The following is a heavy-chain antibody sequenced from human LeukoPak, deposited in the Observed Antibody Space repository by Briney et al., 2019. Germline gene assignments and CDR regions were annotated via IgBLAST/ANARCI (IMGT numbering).Heavy chain of an antibody. Sequence: SETLSLTCAVYGGSFSGYYWSWIRQPPGKGLEGIGEINHSGSTNYNPSLKSRVTISVDTSKNQFSLKLSSVTAADTAVYYCARVGYSSSWTPDYWGQGTLVTVSS. CDR2: INHSGST. CDR3: ARVGYSSSWTPDY. V-gene: IGHV4-34*01. D-gene: IGHD6-13*01. J-gene: IGHJ4*02. CDR1: GGSFSGYY.